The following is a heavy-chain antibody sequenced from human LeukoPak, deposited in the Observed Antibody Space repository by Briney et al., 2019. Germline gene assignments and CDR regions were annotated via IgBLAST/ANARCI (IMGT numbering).Heavy chain of an antibody. D-gene: IGHD3-10*01. Sequence: SETLSLTCTVSGGSISSYYWSWIRQPPGKGLEWIGYIYYSGSTNYNPSLKSRVTISVDTSKNQFSLKLSSVTAADTAVYYCARGGRIYYGSGSYKLSYWGQGTLVTVSS. J-gene: IGHJ4*02. CDR3: ARGGRIYYGSGSYKLSY. CDR1: GGSISSYY. CDR2: IYYSGST. V-gene: IGHV4-59*12.